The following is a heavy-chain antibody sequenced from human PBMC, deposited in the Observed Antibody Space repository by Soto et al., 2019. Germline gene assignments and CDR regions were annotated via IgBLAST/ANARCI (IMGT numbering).Heavy chain of an antibody. CDR2: MNPNGGNT. Sequence: ASVKVSCKASGYTFTSYDINWVRQATGQGLEWMGWMNPNGGNTGYAQKFQGRVTMTRNTSISTAYMELSSLRSEDTAVYYCARGVGYCSSTSCTDAFDIWGQGTMVTVSS. CDR1: GYTFTSYD. V-gene: IGHV1-8*01. CDR3: ARGVGYCSSTSCTDAFDI. J-gene: IGHJ3*02. D-gene: IGHD2-2*01.